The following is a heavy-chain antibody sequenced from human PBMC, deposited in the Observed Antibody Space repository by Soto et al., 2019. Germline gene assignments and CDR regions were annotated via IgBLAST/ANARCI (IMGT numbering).Heavy chain of an antibody. CDR2: ISDAAGSA. J-gene: IGHJ3*01. CDR1: GFTFSSYA. D-gene: IGHD4-17*01. Sequence: GGSLRLSCVASGFTFSSYAMSWVRQVPGKGLEWVSTISDAAGSAYYVDSVKGRFTISRDNSKKTLYLQMNSLRAEDSAVYYCARPYGGKIGDAPELWGPETMVTVSS. V-gene: IGHV3-23*01. CDR3: ARPYGGKIGDAPEL.